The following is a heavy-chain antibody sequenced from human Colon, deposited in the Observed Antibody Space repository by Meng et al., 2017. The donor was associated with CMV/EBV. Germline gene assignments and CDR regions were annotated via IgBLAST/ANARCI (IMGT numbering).Heavy chain of an antibody. J-gene: IGHJ4*02. D-gene: IGHD3-10*02. CDR3: AKEYVHDH. CDR1: GFTFSNAW. V-gene: IGHV3-23*01. Sequence: GESLKISCAASGFTFSNAWMSWVRQAPGKGLEWVSGISHDGYSTFYVDSVKGRFTISRDNFKNTLHLQMNSLRVEDTATYFCAKEYVHDHWGQGTQVTVSS. CDR2: ISHDGYST.